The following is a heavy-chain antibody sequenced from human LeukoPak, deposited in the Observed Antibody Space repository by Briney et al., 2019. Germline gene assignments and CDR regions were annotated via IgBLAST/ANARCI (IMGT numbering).Heavy chain of an antibody. CDR3: ARESYPGNFDY. D-gene: IGHD3-10*01. CDR1: GGSFSGYY. Sequence: PSETLSLTCAVYGGSFSGYYWSWIRQPPGKGLEWIGEINHSGSTNYNPSLKSRVTISVDTSKNQFSLKLSSVTAADTAVYYCARESYPGNFDYWGQGTLVTVSS. J-gene: IGHJ4*02. CDR2: INHSGST. V-gene: IGHV4-34*01.